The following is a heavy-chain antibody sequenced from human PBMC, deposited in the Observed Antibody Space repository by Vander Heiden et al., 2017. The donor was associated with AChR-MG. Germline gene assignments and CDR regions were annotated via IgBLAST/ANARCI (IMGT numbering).Heavy chain of an antibody. J-gene: IGHJ6*02. CDR2: ISAYNGNT. V-gene: IGHV1-18*01. D-gene: IGHD3-10*01. Sequence: VQLVQSGAEVKKPGAPVKVSCKASGYTLPSSGISGVRQAPGQGLEWMGWISAYNGNTNYAQKLKGRVTMTTDTSTSTAYMELRSLRSDDTAVYYCARAPYGSGSYYEYYYYGMDVWGQGTTVTVSS. CDR1: GYTLPSSG. CDR3: ARAPYGSGSYYEYYYYGMDV.